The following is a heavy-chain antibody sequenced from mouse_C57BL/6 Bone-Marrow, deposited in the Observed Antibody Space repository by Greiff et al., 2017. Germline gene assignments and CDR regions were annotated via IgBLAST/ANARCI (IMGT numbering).Heavy chain of an antibody. Sequence: EVKLVESGGDLVKPGGSLKLSCAASGFTFSSYGLSWVRQTPDKRLEWVATISSGGSYTYYPDSVKGRFTISSDHAKNTRYLQMSSLKSEDTAMYYCARHTHRYFDVWGTGTTVTVSS. J-gene: IGHJ1*03. CDR3: ARHTHRYFDV. CDR2: ISSGGSYT. V-gene: IGHV5-6*01. CDR1: GFTFSSYG.